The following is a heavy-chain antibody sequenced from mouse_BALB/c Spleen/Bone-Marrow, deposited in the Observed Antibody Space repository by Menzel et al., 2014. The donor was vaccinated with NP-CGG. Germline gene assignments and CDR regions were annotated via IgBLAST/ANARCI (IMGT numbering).Heavy chain of an antibody. Sequence: EVQLQQSGTVLARPGASVKMSCKASGYSFTTFWMHWVKQRPGQGLEWIGAIYPGNNDTSYNQKFKGKAKLTAVTSASTAYMGLSSLTNEDSAVYYCTRKLPAMDYWGQGTSLTVSS. CDR3: TRKLPAMDY. CDR2: IYPGNNDT. V-gene: IGHV1-5*01. J-gene: IGHJ4*01. D-gene: IGHD1-1*01. CDR1: GYSFTTFW.